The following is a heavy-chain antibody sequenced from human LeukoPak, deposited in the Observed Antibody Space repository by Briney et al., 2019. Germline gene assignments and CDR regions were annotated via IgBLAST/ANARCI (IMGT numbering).Heavy chain of an antibody. V-gene: IGHV4-31*03. CDR1: GGSISSGGYY. J-gene: IGHJ4*02. D-gene: IGHD3-22*01. Sequence: SQTLSLTCTVSGGSISSGGYYWSWIRQHPGKGLEWIGYIYYRGSTYYNPSLKSRVTISVDTSKNQFSLKLSSVTAADTAVYYCARMYYYDSSGYYDWGQGTLVTVSS. CDR3: ARMYYYDSSGYYD. CDR2: IYYRGST.